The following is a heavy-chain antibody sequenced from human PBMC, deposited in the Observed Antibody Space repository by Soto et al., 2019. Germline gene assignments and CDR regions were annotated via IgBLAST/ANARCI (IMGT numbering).Heavy chain of an antibody. CDR3: ARGRHILTGYYRDLNYGMDV. D-gene: IGHD3-9*01. CDR2: IYYSGST. CDR1: GGSISSYY. J-gene: IGHJ6*02. Sequence: SETLSLTCTVSGGSISSYYWSWVRQPPGKGLEWIGYIYYSGSTNYNPSLKSRVTISVDTSKNQFSLKLSSVTAADTAVYYCARGRHILTGYYRDLNYGMDVWGQGTTVTVSS. V-gene: IGHV4-59*12.